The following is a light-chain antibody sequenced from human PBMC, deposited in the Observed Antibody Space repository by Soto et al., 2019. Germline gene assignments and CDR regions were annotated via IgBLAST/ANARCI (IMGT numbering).Light chain of an antibody. V-gene: IGKV3-11*01. J-gene: IGKJ1*01. CDR2: DAS. CDR1: QSVSSY. CDR3: QQRSNWWT. Sequence: EIVLTQSPATLSLSHGERATLSCRASQSVSSYLAWYQQKPGQAPRLLIYDASNRATGIPARFSGSGSGTDFTLTISSLEPQDFAVYYCQQRSNWWTFGQGTKVDIK.